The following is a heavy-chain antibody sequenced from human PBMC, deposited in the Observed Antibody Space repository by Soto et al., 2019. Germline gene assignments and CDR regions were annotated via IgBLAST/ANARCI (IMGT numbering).Heavy chain of an antibody. CDR1: GGSISSAGYS. CDR2: IYHSGST. CDR3: ARGDDSSGYSY. J-gene: IGHJ4*02. D-gene: IGHD3-22*01. Sequence: PSETLSLTCAVSGGSISSAGYSWRWIRQPPGKGLEWIGYIYHSGSTYYNPSLKSRVTISVDRSKNQFSLKLSSVTAADTAVYYCARGDDSSGYSYWGQGTLVTVSS. V-gene: IGHV4-30-2*01.